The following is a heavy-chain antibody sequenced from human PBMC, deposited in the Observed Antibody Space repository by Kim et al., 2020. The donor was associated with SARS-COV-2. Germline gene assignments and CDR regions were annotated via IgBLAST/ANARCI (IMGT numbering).Heavy chain of an antibody. D-gene: IGHD3-22*01. Sequence: SGPTLVKPTQTLKLTCTFSGFSLNTNTVGVAWIRQPPGKAPEWLALVYGNDDKRYSPFLRNRLAITKDSSQKQVVLTLTDMQPMDSGTYYCTHDSPGFYGLDVWGKGTTVTVSS. CDR3: THDSPGFYGLDV. CDR1: GFSLNTNTVG. V-gene: IGHV2-5*01. J-gene: IGHJ6*04. CDR2: VYGNDDK.